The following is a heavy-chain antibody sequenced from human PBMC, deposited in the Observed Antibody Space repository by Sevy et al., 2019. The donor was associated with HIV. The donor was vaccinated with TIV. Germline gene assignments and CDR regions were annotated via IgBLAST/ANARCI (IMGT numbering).Heavy chain of an antibody. CDR1: GFTFSSYG. V-gene: IGHV3-33*01. J-gene: IGHJ1*01. D-gene: IGHD6-19*01. CDR3: ARGSTYSSGWFPTPGPPDAEYFQH. Sequence: GGSLRLSCAASGFTFSSYGMHWVRQAPGKGLEWVAVIWYDGSNKYYADSVKGRFTISRDNSKNTLYLQMNSLRAEDTAVYYCARGSTYSSGWFPTPGPPDAEYFQHWGQGTLVTISS. CDR2: IWYDGSNK.